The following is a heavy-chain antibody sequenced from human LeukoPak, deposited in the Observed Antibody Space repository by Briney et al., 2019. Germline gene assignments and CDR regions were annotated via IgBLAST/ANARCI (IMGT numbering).Heavy chain of an antibody. Sequence: PGESLKISCKGSGYSFTSYWISWVRQMPGKGLEWMGRIDPSDSYTNYSPSFQGHVTISADKSISTAYLQWSSLKASDTAMYYCARRGSGWYDFDYWGQGTLVTVSS. J-gene: IGHJ4*02. D-gene: IGHD6-19*01. V-gene: IGHV5-10-1*01. CDR3: ARRGSGWYDFDY. CDR2: IDPSDSYT. CDR1: GYSFTSYW.